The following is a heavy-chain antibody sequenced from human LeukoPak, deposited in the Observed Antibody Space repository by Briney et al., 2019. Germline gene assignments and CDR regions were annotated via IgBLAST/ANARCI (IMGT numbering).Heavy chain of an antibody. Sequence: TASETLSLTCIVSGGSISSYYWSWIRQPPGKGLEWIGYIYYTGSTNYNPSLKSRVTISLDTSNNQFSLRLSFVTAADTAVYYCARYDYDWFLDYWGQGTLVTVSS. CDR3: ARYDYDWFLDY. CDR2: IYYTGST. CDR1: GGSISSYY. V-gene: IGHV4-59*01. J-gene: IGHJ4*02. D-gene: IGHD3-22*01.